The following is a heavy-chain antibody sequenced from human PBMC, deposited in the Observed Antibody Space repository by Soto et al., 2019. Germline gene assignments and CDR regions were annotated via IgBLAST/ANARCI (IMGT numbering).Heavy chain of an antibody. D-gene: IGHD3-10*01. CDR3: ARTGEFGSGSYQDL. J-gene: IGHJ5*02. V-gene: IGHV4-39*01. CDR2: IHHTGRS. Sequence: SETLSLTCTVSGGSIRGTTYYWGWIRQPPGKGPEWIGSIHHTGRSFYFPSLKSRVTISVDTSQNQFSLRLTSVTAAETAVYYCARTGEFGSGSYQDLWGQGTLVTVSS. CDR1: GGSIRGTTYY.